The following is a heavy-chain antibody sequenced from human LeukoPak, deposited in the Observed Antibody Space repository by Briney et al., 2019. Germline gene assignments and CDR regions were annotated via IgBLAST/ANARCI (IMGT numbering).Heavy chain of an antibody. CDR3: ARGGYSYGSRWFDP. Sequence: SETLSLTCTVSGGSISSYYWSWIRQPAGKGLGWIGRIYTSGSTNYNPSLKSRVTMSVGTSKNQFSLKLSSVTAADTAVYYCARGGYSYGSRWFDPWGQGTLVTVSS. CDR1: GGSISSYY. CDR2: IYTSGST. V-gene: IGHV4-4*07. J-gene: IGHJ5*02. D-gene: IGHD5-18*01.